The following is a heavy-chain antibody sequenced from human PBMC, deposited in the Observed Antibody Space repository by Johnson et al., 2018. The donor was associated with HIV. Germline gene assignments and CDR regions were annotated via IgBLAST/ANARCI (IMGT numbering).Heavy chain of an antibody. J-gene: IGHJ3*02. CDR3: ASTRLGAFDI. V-gene: IGHV3-66*01. CDR2: IYSGGST. D-gene: IGHD6-6*01. CDR1: GFTVSNNY. Sequence: VQLVESGGGLVQPGGSLRLSCEASGFTVSNNYMSWVRQAPGKGLEWVSVIYSGGSTFYADSVKGRFTISSDNSGNTLYLQMDSLRVEDTAVYYCASTRLGAFDIWGQGTMVTVSS.